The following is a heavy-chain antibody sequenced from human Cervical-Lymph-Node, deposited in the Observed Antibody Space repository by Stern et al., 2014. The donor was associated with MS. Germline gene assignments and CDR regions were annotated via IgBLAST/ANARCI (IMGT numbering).Heavy chain of an antibody. V-gene: IGHV3-21*01. Sequence: EVQLVESGGGLVKPGGSLRLSCVASGFSFSSHTMHWVRQAPGKGLEWVSSISTSGSFIYYADSVKGRFTISRDNAKNSLYVQMNSLRVEDTAVYYCARRGRGDPVSYSVDVWGQGTSVTVSS. D-gene: IGHD3-10*01. CDR2: ISTSGSFI. CDR3: ARRGRGDPVSYSVDV. J-gene: IGHJ6*02. CDR1: GFSFSSHT.